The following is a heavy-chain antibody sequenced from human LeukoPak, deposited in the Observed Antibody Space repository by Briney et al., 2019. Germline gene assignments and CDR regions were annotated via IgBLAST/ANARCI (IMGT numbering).Heavy chain of an antibody. CDR2: VYTSGST. J-gene: IGHJ3*02. D-gene: IGHD2-8*02. CDR1: GASISSGSYY. V-gene: IGHV4-61*02. CDR3: ARTGGYPRTNGAFDI. Sequence: SETLSLTCPVSGASISSGSYYWSWIRQPAGKGLEWIGRVYTSGSTDYNPSLKSRVTISVDTSKNQFSLKLSSVTAADTAVYYCARTGGYPRTNGAFDIWGQGTMVTVSS.